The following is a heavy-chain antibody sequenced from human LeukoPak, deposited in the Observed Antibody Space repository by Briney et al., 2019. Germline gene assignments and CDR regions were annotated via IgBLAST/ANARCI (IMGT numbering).Heavy chain of an antibody. V-gene: IGHV4-4*02. D-gene: IGHD6-13*01. CDR3: ARTMGIAAAGVDY. CDR2: IYHSGST. Sequence: SGTLSLTCAVSGGSISSSNWWSWVRQPPGKGLEWIGEIYHSGSTNYNPSLKSRVTISVDKPKNQFSLKLSSVTAADTAVYYCARTMGIAAAGVDYWGQGTLVTVSS. J-gene: IGHJ4*02. CDR1: GGSISSSNW.